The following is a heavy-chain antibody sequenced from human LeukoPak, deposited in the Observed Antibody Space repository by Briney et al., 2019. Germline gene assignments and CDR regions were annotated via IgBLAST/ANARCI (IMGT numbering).Heavy chain of an antibody. D-gene: IGHD7-27*01. V-gene: IGHV1-58*02. J-gene: IGHJ6*02. CDR3: ALGTDYYYYGMDV. CDR1: GFTFTSSA. CDR2: IVVGSGNT. Sequence: GASVKVSCKASGFTFTSSAMQWVRQARGQRLEWIGWIVVGSGNTNYAQKFQERVTITRDMSTSTAYMELSSLRSEDTAVYYCALGTDYYYYGMDVWGQGTTVTVSS.